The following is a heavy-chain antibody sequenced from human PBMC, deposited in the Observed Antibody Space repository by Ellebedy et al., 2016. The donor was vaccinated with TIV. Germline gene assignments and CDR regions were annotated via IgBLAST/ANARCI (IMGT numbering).Heavy chain of an antibody. V-gene: IGHV3-7*03. Sequence: GESLKISCAAPGFIFGADWMSWVRQAPGKGLEWVANIKQDGSETSYVASVKGRFTLSRANARNSLSLEMDSLRAEDTAIYYCARLRCSNVTCYFTYWGQGTLVTVSS. J-gene: IGHJ4*02. D-gene: IGHD3-3*01. CDR1: GFIFGADW. CDR2: IKQDGSET. CDR3: ARLRCSNVTCYFTY.